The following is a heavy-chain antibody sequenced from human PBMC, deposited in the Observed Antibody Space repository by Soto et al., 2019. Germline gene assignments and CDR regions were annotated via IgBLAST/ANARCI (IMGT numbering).Heavy chain of an antibody. V-gene: IGHV4-38-2*02. J-gene: IGHJ4*02. D-gene: IGHD5-18*01. CDR2: IYHSGIT. Sequence: SETLSLTCAVYGYSISSGYYWGWIRQPPGKGLEWIGYIYHSGITYYNPSLKSRVTISVDTSKNQFSLTLTSVTAADTAVYYCARDGNTEMATTYDYWGQGTLVTVSS. CDR1: GYSISSGYY. CDR3: ARDGNTEMATTYDY.